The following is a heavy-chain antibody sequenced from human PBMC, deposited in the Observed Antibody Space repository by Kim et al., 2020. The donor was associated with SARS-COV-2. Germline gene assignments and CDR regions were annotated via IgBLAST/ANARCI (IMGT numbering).Heavy chain of an antibody. CDR1: GFTFSDYY. CDR3: ARDLWGSGREFDY. J-gene: IGHJ4*02. V-gene: IGHV3-11*04. D-gene: IGHD2-15*01. CDR2: ISSSGGTI. Sequence: GGSLRLSCAASGFTFSDYYMSWIRQAPGKGLEWVSYISSSGGTIYYADSVNGRFTISRDNAKNSLYLQMNSLRAEDTAVYYCARDLWGSGREFDYWGQGTLVTVSS.